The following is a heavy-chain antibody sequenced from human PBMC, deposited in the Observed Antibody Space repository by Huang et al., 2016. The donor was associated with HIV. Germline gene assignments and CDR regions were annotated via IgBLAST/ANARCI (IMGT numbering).Heavy chain of an antibody. CDR1: GYTFSNYD. D-gene: IGHD2-15*01. CDR2: MKPNSGNK. Sequence: QVQLVQSGAEVKKPGASVKVSCKASGYTFSNYDINWVRQAPGQGLEWMGWMKPNSGNKGDERKCQGRVTMTRSTSISTAYMELSRLRFEDTAVYYCATLPPVNYGRSGGRVRDYWGQGSLVTVSS. V-gene: IGHV1-8*01. J-gene: IGHJ4*02. CDR3: ATLPPVNYGRSGGRVRDY.